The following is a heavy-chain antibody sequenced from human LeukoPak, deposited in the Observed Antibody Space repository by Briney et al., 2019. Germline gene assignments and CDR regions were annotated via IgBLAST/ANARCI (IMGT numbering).Heavy chain of an antibody. D-gene: IGHD3-9*01. V-gene: IGHV4-31*03. CDR1: GGSISSGGYY. CDR2: IYYSGST. Sequence: PSETLSLTCTVSGGSISSGGYYWSWIRQHPGKGLEWIGYIYYSGSTYYNPSLKSRVTISVDTSKNQFSLKLSSVTAADTAVYYCASNPRPGRRRDVLRYFDWPTFAEAYFDYWGQGTLVTVSS. J-gene: IGHJ4*02. CDR3: ASNPRPGRRRDVLRYFDWPTFAEAYFDY.